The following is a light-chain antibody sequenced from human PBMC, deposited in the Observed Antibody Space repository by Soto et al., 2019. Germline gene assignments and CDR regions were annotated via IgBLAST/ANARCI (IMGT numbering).Light chain of an antibody. Sequence: EIVMTQSPGTLSVSPGERAALSCRASQSVASALAWYQQKPGQTPRLLIHGASTRATDIPARFSGSGSGTEFTLTISSLQSEDFAVYYCQQYQYWPWTFGQGTRVEIK. CDR2: GAS. J-gene: IGKJ1*01. CDR3: QQYQYWPWT. V-gene: IGKV3-15*01. CDR1: QSVASA.